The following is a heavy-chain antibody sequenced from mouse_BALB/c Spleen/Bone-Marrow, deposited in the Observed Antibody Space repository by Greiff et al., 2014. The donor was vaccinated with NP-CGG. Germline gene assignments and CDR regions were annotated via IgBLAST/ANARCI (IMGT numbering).Heavy chain of an antibody. CDR2: INNNGGST. D-gene: IGHD1-1*01. V-gene: IGHV5-6-3*01. CDR3: ARVYGWYFDV. CDR1: GFTFSSYG. J-gene: IGHJ1*01. Sequence: EVNVVESGGGLVQPGGSLKLSCVASGFTFSSYGMSWVRQTPDKRLELVATINNNGGSTYYPDSAKGQFTISRDNAKNTLYLQMSSLKSEDTAMYYCARVYGWYFDVWGAGTTVTVSS.